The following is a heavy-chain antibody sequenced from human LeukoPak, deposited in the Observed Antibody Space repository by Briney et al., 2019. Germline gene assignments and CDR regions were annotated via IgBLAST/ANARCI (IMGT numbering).Heavy chain of an antibody. CDR2: ISAYNGNT. CDR3: TRDFFYYDSSGYYGYYYDIDV. Sequence: ASVKVSCKASGYTFTSYGIAWVRQAPGQGLEWMGWISAYNGNTNYAQNLQGRVTMTTDTSTSTAYMELRSLRSDDTAVYYCTRDFFYYDSSGYYGYYYDIDVWGQGTTVTVSS. V-gene: IGHV1-18*01. CDR1: GYTFTSYG. J-gene: IGHJ6*02. D-gene: IGHD3-22*01.